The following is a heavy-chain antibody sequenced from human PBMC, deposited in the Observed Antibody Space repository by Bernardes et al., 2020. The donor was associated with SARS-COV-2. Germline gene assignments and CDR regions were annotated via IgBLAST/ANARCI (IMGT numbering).Heavy chain of an antibody. CDR3: ATDLAGEYRT. D-gene: IGHD3-16*01. V-gene: IGHV3-74*01. CDR2: IDNGGGIV. J-gene: IGHJ5*02. CDR1: GYTFSRFW. Sequence: GGSLRLSCAGSGYTFSRFWMHWVRKAPGQGLVWVSRIDNGGGIVNYADSVKGRFTISRDNSRNTLYLQMNSLRADDTAGYYCATDLAGEYRTWGPGTLVTVSS.